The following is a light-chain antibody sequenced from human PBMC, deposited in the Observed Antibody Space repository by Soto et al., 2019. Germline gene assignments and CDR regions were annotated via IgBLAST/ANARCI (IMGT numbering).Light chain of an antibody. CDR2: AAS. V-gene: IGKV1-39*01. CDR3: QQSYSTQIT. Sequence: DIQMTQSPSCLSASVGDRVTITCGASQSISTYLNWYQQKPGKAPKLLIYAASGLQSGVPSRFSGSGSGRDFTLTISSLQPEDFATYYCQQSYSTQITFGQGTRLEIK. J-gene: IGKJ5*01. CDR1: QSISTY.